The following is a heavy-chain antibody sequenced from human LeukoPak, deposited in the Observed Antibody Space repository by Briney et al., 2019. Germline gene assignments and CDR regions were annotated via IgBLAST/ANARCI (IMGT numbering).Heavy chain of an antibody. J-gene: IGHJ4*02. Sequence: GGSLRLSCAASGFTFSSFAMNWVRQAPGKGLEWVSVVSGSGHNTYYADSVKGRFTISRDNSQNTLFLQMNSLRVEDTAVYYCAKSPSGSYFDFDYWGQGTLVTVSS. CDR3: AKSPSGSYFDFDY. CDR1: GFTFSSFA. CDR2: VSGSGHNT. D-gene: IGHD1-26*01. V-gene: IGHV3-23*01.